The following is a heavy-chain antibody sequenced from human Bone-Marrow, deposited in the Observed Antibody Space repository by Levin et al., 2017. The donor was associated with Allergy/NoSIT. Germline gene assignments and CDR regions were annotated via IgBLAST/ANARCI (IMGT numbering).Heavy chain of an antibody. CDR1: GYTFTDYY. CDR2: INPKTGGT. J-gene: IGHJ4*02. V-gene: IGHV1-2*06. D-gene: IGHD5-18*01. Sequence: GESLKISCQTSGYTFTDYYIHWVRQAPGQGLEWMGRINPKTGGTNYAQTFQGRVTMTRDTSITTVYMDLSGLTSDDTAAYYCAGAGGEDIWLHAVGSWGQGTLVTISS. CDR3: AGAGGEDIWLHAVGS.